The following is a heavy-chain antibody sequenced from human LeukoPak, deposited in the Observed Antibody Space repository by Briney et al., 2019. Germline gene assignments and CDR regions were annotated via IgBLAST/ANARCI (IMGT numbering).Heavy chain of an antibody. CDR2: ITWNSFNI. V-gene: IGHV3-9*01. CDR1: GFTFDDYA. Sequence: GGSLTLSCAASGFTFDDYAMHWVRQAPGKGLEWVSGITWNSFNIGYADSVKGRFTTSRDNAKNSLYLQMNSLRAEDTALYYCAKDFGVVTASYSMDVWGQGTTVTVSS. D-gene: IGHD2-21*02. CDR3: AKDFGVVTASYSMDV. J-gene: IGHJ6*02.